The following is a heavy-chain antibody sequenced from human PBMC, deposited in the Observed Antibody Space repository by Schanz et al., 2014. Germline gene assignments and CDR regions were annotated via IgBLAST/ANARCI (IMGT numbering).Heavy chain of an antibody. V-gene: IGHV4-30-2*01. J-gene: IGHJ4*02. CDR3: ARGGGPSHYDHVWGNFRYTHFDY. D-gene: IGHD3-16*02. CDR2: IYHTGTT. CDR1: GGSISSGTYS. Sequence: QLPLQESGSGLVKPSQTLSLTCAVSGGSISSGTYSWSWIRQPPGKGLEWIGYIYHTGTTYYSPSLRSRFTISKDSSKNQFSLTLNSLPAADTAVYYCARGGGPSHYDHVWGNFRYTHFDYWGQGTLVTVSS.